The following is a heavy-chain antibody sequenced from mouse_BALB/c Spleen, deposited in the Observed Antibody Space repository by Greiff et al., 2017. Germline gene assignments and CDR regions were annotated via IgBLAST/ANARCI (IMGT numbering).Heavy chain of an antibody. CDR2: IYPGSGST. D-gene: IGHD1-1*01. J-gene: IGHJ4*01. Sequence: QVQLKQSGPELVKPGASVKMSCKASGYTFTDYVISWVKQRTGQGLEWIGEIYPGSGSTYYNEKFKGKATLTADKSSNTAYMQLSSLTSEDSAVYFCARWYYGRMDYWGQGTSVTVSS. CDR1: GYTFTDYV. V-gene: IGHV1-77*01. CDR3: ARWYYGRMDY.